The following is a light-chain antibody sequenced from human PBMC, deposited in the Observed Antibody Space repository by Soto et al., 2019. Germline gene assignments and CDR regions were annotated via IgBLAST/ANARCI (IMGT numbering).Light chain of an antibody. CDR3: QEYHNWPFVT. V-gene: IGKV3-15*01. J-gene: IGKJ4*01. Sequence: EIVLTQFPVALSVSPGERATLSCRVSQNVTNKLNWYQQKPGQAPWLLIYGASTRATGLPARFSGSGSETEFTLTISSLQSEDFAVYYCQEYHNWPFVTFGGGTKVETK. CDR1: QNVTNK. CDR2: GAS.